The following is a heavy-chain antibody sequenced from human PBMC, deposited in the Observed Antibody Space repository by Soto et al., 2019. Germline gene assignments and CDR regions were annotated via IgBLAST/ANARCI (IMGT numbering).Heavy chain of an antibody. Sequence: SQKLTLTRTVSSASISRYYWSWIRQRAGKGLDWIGRIYTSGSTNYTPSLKSRVTMSVDTSKNQFSLKLSSVTAADTAVYYCARERIAAAGRYWFDPWGQGTLVTVSS. J-gene: IGHJ5*02. CDR3: ARERIAAAGRYWFDP. D-gene: IGHD6-13*01. V-gene: IGHV4-4*07. CDR1: SASISRYY. CDR2: IYTSGST.